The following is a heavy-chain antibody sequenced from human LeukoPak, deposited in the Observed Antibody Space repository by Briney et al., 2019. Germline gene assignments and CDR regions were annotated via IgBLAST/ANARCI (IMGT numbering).Heavy chain of an antibody. CDR3: AKDEVVVVAATTSNWFDP. J-gene: IGHJ5*02. Sequence: PGGSLRLSCAASGFTFSSYAMSWVRQAPEKGLEWVSAISGSGGSTYYADSVKGRFTISRDNSKNTLYLQMNSLRAEDTAVYYCAKDEVVVVAATTSNWFDPWGQGTLVTVSS. CDR2: ISGSGGST. D-gene: IGHD2-15*01. CDR1: GFTFSSYA. V-gene: IGHV3-23*01.